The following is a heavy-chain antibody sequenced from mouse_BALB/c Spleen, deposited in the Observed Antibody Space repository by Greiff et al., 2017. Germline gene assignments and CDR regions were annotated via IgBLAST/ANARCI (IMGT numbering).Heavy chain of an antibody. CDR2: ISYSGST. Sequence: EVQLVESGPGLVKPSQSLSLTCTVIGYSITSDYAWNWIRQFPGNKLEWMGYISYSGSTSYNPSLKSRISITRDTSKNQFFLQLNSVTTEDTATYYCARYYGSPFDYWGQGTTLTVSS. J-gene: IGHJ2*01. CDR3: ARYYGSPFDY. CDR1: GYSITSDYA. V-gene: IGHV3-2*02. D-gene: IGHD1-1*01.